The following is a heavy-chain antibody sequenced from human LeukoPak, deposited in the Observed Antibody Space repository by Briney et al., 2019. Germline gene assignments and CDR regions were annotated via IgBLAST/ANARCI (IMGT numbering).Heavy chain of an antibody. Sequence: SETLSLTCTVSGGSISGYYWSWIRQPPGKGLEWIGYIYYSGSTNYNPSLKSRVTISVDTSKNQFSLKLSSVTAADTAVYYYARLDYDILTGYSPLYYYYGMDVWGQGTTVTVSS. CDR2: IYYSGST. CDR1: GGSISGYY. V-gene: IGHV4-59*08. D-gene: IGHD3-9*01. J-gene: IGHJ6*02. CDR3: ARLDYDILTGYSPLYYYYGMDV.